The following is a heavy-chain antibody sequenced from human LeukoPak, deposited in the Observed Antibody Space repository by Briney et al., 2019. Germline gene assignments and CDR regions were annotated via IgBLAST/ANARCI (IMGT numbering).Heavy chain of an antibody. V-gene: IGHV4-34*01. J-gene: IGHJ4*02. CDR2: INHSGST. D-gene: IGHD6-13*01. Sequence: SETLSLTCAVSGGSFSGYYWSWIPQPPRKGLGWIGEINHSGSTNYNPSLKSRVTISVDTSKNQFSLKLSSVPAADTAVYYCARGKRGYSSSWYDYWGQGTLVSVSS. CDR3: ARGKRGYSSSWYDY. CDR1: GGSFSGYY.